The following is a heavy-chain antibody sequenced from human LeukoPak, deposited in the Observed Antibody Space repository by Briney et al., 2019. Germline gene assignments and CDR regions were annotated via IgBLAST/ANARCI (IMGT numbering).Heavy chain of an antibody. CDR3: ARAQSIAADDY. CDR1: GYTFTGYY. V-gene: IGHV1-18*04. CDR2: INPNSGNT. Sequence: GASVKVSCKASGYTFTGYYMHWVRQAPGQGLEWMGWINPNSGNTNYAQKLQGRVTTTTDTSTSTAYMELRSLRSDDTAVYYCARAQSIAADDYWGQGTLVTVSS. J-gene: IGHJ4*02. D-gene: IGHD6-6*01.